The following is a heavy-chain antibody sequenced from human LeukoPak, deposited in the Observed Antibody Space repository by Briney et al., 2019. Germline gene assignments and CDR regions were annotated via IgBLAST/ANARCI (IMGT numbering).Heavy chain of an antibody. D-gene: IGHD2-15*01. CDR3: ARDCPAYCNGGSYYYYYYMDV. CDR2: IYYSGSA. J-gene: IGHJ6*03. CDR1: GGSISTSGYY. V-gene: IGHV4-39*07. Sequence: NPSETLSLTCTVSGGSISTSGYYWGWIRQPPGKGLEWIGSIYYSGSAYYNPSLKSRVTISVDTSKNHFSLKLSSVTAADTAVYYCARDCPAYCNGGSYYYYYYMDVWGKGTTVTVSS.